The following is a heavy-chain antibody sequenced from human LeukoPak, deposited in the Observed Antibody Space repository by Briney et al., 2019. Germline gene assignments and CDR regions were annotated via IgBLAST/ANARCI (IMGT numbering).Heavy chain of an antibody. CDR1: GFTFNSYA. CDR3: AKVHDYGGNSFHF. D-gene: IGHD4-23*01. V-gene: IGHV3-23*01. Sequence: GGSLRLSCAASGFTFNSYAMSWVRQAPGKGLEWVSAISASGDSTYYADSVKGRFTISRDNSKNTLYLQTNTLRAEDTAVYYCAKVHDYGGNSFHFWGQGTLVTVPS. J-gene: IGHJ1*01. CDR2: ISASGDST.